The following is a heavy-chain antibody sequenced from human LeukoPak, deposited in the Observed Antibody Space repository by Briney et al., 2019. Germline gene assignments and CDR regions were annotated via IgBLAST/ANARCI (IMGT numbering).Heavy chain of an antibody. J-gene: IGHJ4*02. Sequence: GSLRLSCAASGITFSTSIMHWVRQAPGKGLEWVAVISYDGNNKYYADSVKGRFTISRDNSKSTLYVQMNSLRAEDTAVYYCAKEVTAAGGNFEYWGQGTLVTVSS. CDR2: ISYDGNNK. CDR3: AKEVTAAGGNFEY. V-gene: IGHV3-30*18. CDR1: GITFSTSI. D-gene: IGHD6-13*01.